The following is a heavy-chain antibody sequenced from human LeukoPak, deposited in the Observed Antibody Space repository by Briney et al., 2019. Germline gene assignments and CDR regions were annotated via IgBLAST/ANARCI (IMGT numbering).Heavy chain of an antibody. V-gene: IGHV1-2*02. CDR1: GYTFTGYY. Sequence: VASVKVSCKTSGYTFTGYYMHWVRQAPGQGLEWMGWINPNSGGTNYAQKFQGRVTMTRDTSISTAYMELSRLRSDDTAVYFSARIGRFWSGYWAGLDAFDIWGQGTMVTVSS. D-gene: IGHD3-3*01. J-gene: IGHJ3*02. CDR2: INPNSGGT. CDR3: ARIGRFWSGYWAGLDAFDI.